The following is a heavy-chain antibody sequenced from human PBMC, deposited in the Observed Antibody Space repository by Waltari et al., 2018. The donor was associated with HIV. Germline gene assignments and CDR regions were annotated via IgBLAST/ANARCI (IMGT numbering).Heavy chain of an antibody. Sequence: ELQLVQSGAEVKKPGESLKISCQGSGYSFTNYWIGWVRPVPGKGLEWMGIIYPGDSDTRYSPSFQGQVTISAVKSISTAYLQLSSLKASDTAMYYCARRGMAATGTGAGAFDYWGQGTLVTVSS. CDR1: GYSFTNYW. CDR2: IYPGDSDT. V-gene: IGHV5-51*01. J-gene: IGHJ4*02. D-gene: IGHD6-13*01. CDR3: ARRGMAATGTGAGAFDY.